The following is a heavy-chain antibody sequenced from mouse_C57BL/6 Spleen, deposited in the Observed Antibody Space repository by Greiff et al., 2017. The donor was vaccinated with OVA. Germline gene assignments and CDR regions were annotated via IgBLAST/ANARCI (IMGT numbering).Heavy chain of an antibody. CDR1: GYTFTSYW. CDR3: ARDGSSYSPFAY. CDR2: IYPGSGST. V-gene: IGHV1-55*01. D-gene: IGHD1-1*01. J-gene: IGHJ3*01. Sequence: QVQLQQPGAELVKPGASVKMSCKASGYTFTSYWITWVKQRPGQGLEWIGDIYPGSGSTNYNEKFKSKATLTVDTSSSTAYMQLSSLTSEDSAVYYCARDGSSYSPFAYWGQGTLVTVSA.